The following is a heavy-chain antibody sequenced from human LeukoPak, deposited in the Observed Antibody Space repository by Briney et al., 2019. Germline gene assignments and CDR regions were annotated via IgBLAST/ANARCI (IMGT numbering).Heavy chain of an antibody. D-gene: IGHD1-1*01. J-gene: IGHJ3*02. Sequence: ASVKVSCKASGYTFTSYYMHWVRQAPGQGLEWMGRINPSGGSTNYAQKFQGRVTMTRDTSISTAYMELSRLRSDDTAVYYCARGSGERAFDIWGQGTMVTVSS. CDR2: INPSGGST. CDR1: GYTFTSYY. CDR3: ARGSGERAFDI. V-gene: IGHV1-2*02.